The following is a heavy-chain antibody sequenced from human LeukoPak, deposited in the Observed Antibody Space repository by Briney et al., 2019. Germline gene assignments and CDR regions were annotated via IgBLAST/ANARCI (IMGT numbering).Heavy chain of an antibody. J-gene: IGHJ4*02. CDR3: ASGTGY. CDR1: GYTFTNFY. V-gene: IGHV1-46*01. Sequence: GASVKVSSKTSGYTFTNFYVHWVRQAPGQGLEWMGIIIPSGGRTRYAQKFQGRLTLTRDTSTSTVYMELSSLRSEDTAVYYCASGTGYWGQGTRVTVSS. D-gene: IGHD1-1*01. CDR2: IIPSGGRT.